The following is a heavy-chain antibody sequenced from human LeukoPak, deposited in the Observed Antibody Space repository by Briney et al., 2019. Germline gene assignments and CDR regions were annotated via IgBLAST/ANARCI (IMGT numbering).Heavy chain of an antibody. CDR1: GGSVSSAGYY. CDR3: ATYYYNSGTYDDY. CDR2: IYYSGST. D-gene: IGHD3-10*01. Sequence: PSETLSLTCTVSGGSVSSAGYYWSWIRQHPGKGLEWIGYIYYSGSTYYNPSLKSRVTISVDTSENQFSLKLSSVTAADTAVYYCATYYYNSGTYDDYWGQGTLVTVFS. V-gene: IGHV4-31*03. J-gene: IGHJ4*02.